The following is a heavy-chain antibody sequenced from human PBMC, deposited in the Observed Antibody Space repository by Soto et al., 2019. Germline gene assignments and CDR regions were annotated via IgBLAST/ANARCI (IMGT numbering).Heavy chain of an antibody. V-gene: IGHV3-23*01. J-gene: IGHJ4*02. CDR2: VNNGGGGT. CDR1: GFTFRNYA. D-gene: IGHD3-10*01. CDR3: AKERLGRGIDY. Sequence: GGSQRLSCAASGFTFRNYARTWVRQAPGKGPEWISTVNNGGGGTYYADSVKGRFTISRDNSKNTLYLQVSSLRAEDTAVYYCAKERLGRGIDYWGQGILVTVSS.